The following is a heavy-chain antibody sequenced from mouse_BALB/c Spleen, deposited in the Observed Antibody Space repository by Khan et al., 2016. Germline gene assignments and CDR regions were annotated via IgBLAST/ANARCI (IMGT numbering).Heavy chain of an antibody. CDR1: GYSITSDYA. CDR3: ARGDYGSSSWFAY. D-gene: IGHD1-1*01. V-gene: IGHV3-2*02. CDR2: ISYSGST. Sequence: EVQLQESGPGLVKPSQSLSLTCTVTGYSITSDYAWNWIRQFPGNKLEWMGYISYSGSTSYNPSLKSRISITRDTSTNQFFLQLNSVTTEDTATXYCARGDYGSSSWFAYWGQGTLVTASA. J-gene: IGHJ3*01.